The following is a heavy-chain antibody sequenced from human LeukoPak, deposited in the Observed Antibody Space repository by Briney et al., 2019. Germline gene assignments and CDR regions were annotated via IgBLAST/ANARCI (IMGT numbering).Heavy chain of an antibody. CDR2: ISGSGGST. V-gene: IGHV3-23*01. CDR3: AKATWFGELGDY. Sequence: GGSLRLSCAASGFTFSSYAMSWVRQAPGKGLEWVSAISGSGGSTYYADSVKGRFTISRDNSKNTLYLQMNSLRAEETAVYYCAKATWFGELGDYWGQGTLVTVSS. J-gene: IGHJ4*02. D-gene: IGHD3-10*01. CDR1: GFTFSSYA.